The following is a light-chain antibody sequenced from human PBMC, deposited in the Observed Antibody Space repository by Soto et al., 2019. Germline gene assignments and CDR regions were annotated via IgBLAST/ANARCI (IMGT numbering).Light chain of an antibody. V-gene: IGKV3-15*01. CDR2: GAS. CDR3: QQYNNWPPYT. J-gene: IGKJ2*01. CDR1: QSVSSN. Sequence: EIVMTQSPATLSVSPGERATLSCRASQSVSSNLAWYQQKPAQAPRLLIYGASTRATGIPARFSGSGSGTEFTLTIHSLQSEDFAVYYCQQYNNWPPYTFGQGTKLEIK.